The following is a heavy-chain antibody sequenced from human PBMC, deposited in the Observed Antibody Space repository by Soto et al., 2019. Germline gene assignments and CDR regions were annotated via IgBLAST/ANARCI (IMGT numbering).Heavy chain of an antibody. CDR3: ACIFSGGYGYGFYYYGMDV. CDR1: GGSISSSSYY. V-gene: IGHV4-39*01. CDR2: IYYSGST. D-gene: IGHD5-18*01. Sequence: SETLSLTCTVSGGSISSSSYYWGWIRQPPGKGLEWIGSIYYSGSTYYNPSLKSRVTISVDTSKKQLSLNLSSVTAADTAVYYCACIFSGGYGYGFYYYGMDVWGQGTTVT. J-gene: IGHJ6*02.